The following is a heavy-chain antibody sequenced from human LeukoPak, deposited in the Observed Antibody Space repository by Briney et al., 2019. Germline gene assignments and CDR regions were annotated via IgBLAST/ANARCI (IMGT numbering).Heavy chain of an antibody. D-gene: IGHD1-26*01. CDR3: ARGRSYYNAFDI. CDR2: INHSGST. CDR1: GGSFSGYD. J-gene: IGHJ3*02. V-gene: IGHV4-34*01. Sequence: SETLSLTCAVYGGSFSGYDWSWIRQPPGKGLEWIGEINHSGSTNYNPSLKSRVTISVDTSKNQFSLKLSSVTAADTAVYYCARGRSYYNAFDIWGQGTMVTVSS.